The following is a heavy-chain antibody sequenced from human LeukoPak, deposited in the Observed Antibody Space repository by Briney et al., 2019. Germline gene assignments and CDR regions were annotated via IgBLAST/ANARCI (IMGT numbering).Heavy chain of an antibody. Sequence: SETLSLTCTVSGGSISSGGYYWSWIRQPAGKGLEWIGRIYTSGSTNYNPSLKSRVTMSVDTSKNQFSLKLSSVTAADTAVYYCAREGVWGSYRYWGQGTLVTVSS. J-gene: IGHJ4*02. CDR2: IYTSGST. D-gene: IGHD3-16*02. CDR1: GGSISSGGYY. CDR3: AREGVWGSYRY. V-gene: IGHV4-61*02.